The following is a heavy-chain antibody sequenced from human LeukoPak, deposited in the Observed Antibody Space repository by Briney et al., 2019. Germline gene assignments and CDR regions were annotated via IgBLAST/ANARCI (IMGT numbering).Heavy chain of an antibody. J-gene: IGHJ4*02. CDR1: GYTFSSYW. CDR3: ARHAPIAVAGIPHY. CDR2: IYPGDSDT. V-gene: IGHV5-51*01. Sequence: GESLKISCKGSGYTFSSYWIGWVRQMPGKGLEWMGIIYPGDSDTRYSPSLQGQVTISVDTSIGTAYLQWSSLKASDTAIYYCARHAPIAVAGIPHYWGQGTLVTVSS. D-gene: IGHD6-19*01.